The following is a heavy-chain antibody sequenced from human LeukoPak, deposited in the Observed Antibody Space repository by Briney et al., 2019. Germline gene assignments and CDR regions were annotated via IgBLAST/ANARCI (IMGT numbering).Heavy chain of an antibody. V-gene: IGHV1-2*02. J-gene: IGHJ5*02. Sequence: ASVKVSCKASGYTGTGYCMYWVRQGPGQGLEWMGLINPNSGGTNYAQKFQGTVTMTRDTSISTAYMERRRLRSDDTAVYYCARVSPLGSLSGSYVRVSVLPNGFDPWGKGTLVTVSS. CDR3: ARVSPLGSLSGSYVRVSVLPNGFDP. CDR2: INPNSGGT. CDR1: GYTGTGYC. D-gene: IGHD3-10*01.